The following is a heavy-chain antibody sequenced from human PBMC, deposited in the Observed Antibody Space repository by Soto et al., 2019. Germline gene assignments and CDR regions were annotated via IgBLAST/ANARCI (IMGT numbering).Heavy chain of an antibody. V-gene: IGHV3-48*02. D-gene: IGHD1-1*01. CDR2: ISGSSTTV. J-gene: IGHJ4*02. CDR3: ARGELDRTIDY. Sequence: GGSLRLSCAASGFTLSSRSMNWVRQAPGKGLEWVAYISGSSTTVYYADSVKGRFTISRDNAKKAVYLQMNSLRDEDTAVYYCARGELDRTIDYWGQGTLVTVSS. CDR1: GFTLSSRS.